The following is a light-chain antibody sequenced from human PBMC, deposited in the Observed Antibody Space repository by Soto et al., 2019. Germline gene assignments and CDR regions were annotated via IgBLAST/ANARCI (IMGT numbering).Light chain of an antibody. J-gene: IGKJ2*01. Sequence: DIVMTQSPDSLAVSLGERATINCKSSQSVLYSPNNKNYLAWYQQKPGQPPKLLIYWASTRESGVPGRFSGSGSATDFTLTISSLQAEDVAVYFCHQYFLTPYTFVQGTKLEIK. CDR1: QSVLYSPNNKNY. V-gene: IGKV4-1*01. CDR3: HQYFLTPYT. CDR2: WAS.